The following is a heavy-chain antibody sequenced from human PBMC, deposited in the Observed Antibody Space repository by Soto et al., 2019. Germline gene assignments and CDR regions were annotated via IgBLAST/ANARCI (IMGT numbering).Heavy chain of an antibody. CDR3: ARRWGPTFDF. CDR2: IYYSGSI. CDR1: GCSISSSSYY. D-gene: IGHD1-26*01. J-gene: IGHJ4*02. Sequence: PSETLSLTCRFSGCSISSSSYYWGWIRQPPGKGLEWIGSIYYSGSIYYNPSLKSRVTISVDTSKNQFSLKLSSVTAADTAVYYCARRWGPTFDFWGQGTLVTVSS. V-gene: IGHV4-39*07.